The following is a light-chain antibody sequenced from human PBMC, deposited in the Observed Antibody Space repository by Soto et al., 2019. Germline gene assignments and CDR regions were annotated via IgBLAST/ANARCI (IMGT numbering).Light chain of an antibody. J-gene: IGKJ1*01. V-gene: IGKV3-20*01. CDR1: QRVSSNY. CDR2: GAS. CDR3: QQYGSLSWT. Sequence: PGQRATLSCRASQRVSSNYLAWYQQIPGQAPRLLIYGASTRATGIPDRFSGSGSGTDFTLTISRLEPEDFAVYYCQQYGSLSWTFGQGTKVEIK.